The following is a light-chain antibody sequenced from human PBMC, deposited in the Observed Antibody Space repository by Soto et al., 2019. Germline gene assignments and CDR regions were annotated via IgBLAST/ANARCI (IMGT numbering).Light chain of an antibody. V-gene: IGLV2-14*01. CDR3: AAWDDSLSGPYV. CDR1: RTDISGHNH. CDR2: EVS. Sequence: QSALTQPASVSGSPGQSITISCTGSRTDISGHNHVSWYQQHPDKAPKLIIYEVSDRPSGVSDRFSGSKSGTSASLAISGLRSEDEADYYCAAWDDSLSGPYVFGTGTKLTVL. J-gene: IGLJ1*01.